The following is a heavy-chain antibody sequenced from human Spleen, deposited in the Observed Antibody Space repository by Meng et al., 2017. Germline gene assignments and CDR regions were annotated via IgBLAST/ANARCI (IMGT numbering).Heavy chain of an antibody. CDR3: ARVRIIEYYDGSGYYQLPPIYYYYGMDV. Sequence: GSLRLSCVVSGGSFSDYYWSWIRQPPGKGLEWIGYIYYSGSTNYNPSLKSRVTISVDTSKNQFSLKLSSVTAADTAVYYCARVRIIEYYDGSGYYQLPPIYYYYGMDVWGQGTTVTVSS. CDR1: GGSFSDYY. CDR2: IYYSGST. J-gene: IGHJ6*02. V-gene: IGHV4-59*01. D-gene: IGHD3-22*01.